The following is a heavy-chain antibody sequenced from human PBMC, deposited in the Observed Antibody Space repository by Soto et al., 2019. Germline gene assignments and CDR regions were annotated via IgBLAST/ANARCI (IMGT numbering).Heavy chain of an antibody. CDR3: AREVSGYPPVSYYYYYGMDV. CDR1: GGSISSGDYY. D-gene: IGHD5-12*01. V-gene: IGHV4-30-4*01. J-gene: IGHJ6*02. CDR2: IYYSGST. Sequence: SETLSLTCTVSGGSISSGDYYWSWIRQPPGKGLEWIGYIYYSGSTYYNPSLKSRVTISVDTSKNQFSLKLSSVTAADTAVYYCAREVSGYPPVSYYYYYGMDVWGQGTTVTVSS.